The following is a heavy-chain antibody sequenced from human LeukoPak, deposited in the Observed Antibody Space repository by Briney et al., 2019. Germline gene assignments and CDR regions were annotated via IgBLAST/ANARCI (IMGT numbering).Heavy chain of an antibody. Sequence: GGSLRLSCAASGFSFRNSWMSWVRQAPGKGLEWVANIKQGATEIYYADSVKGRLTISRDNARKSLFLQMNILRVEDTALYYCARLNWDDGEVSGFDQWGQGILVTVSS. D-gene: IGHD1-26*01. J-gene: IGHJ5*02. CDR3: ARLNWDDGEVSGFDQ. CDR1: GFSFRNSW. V-gene: IGHV3-7*01. CDR2: IKQGATEI.